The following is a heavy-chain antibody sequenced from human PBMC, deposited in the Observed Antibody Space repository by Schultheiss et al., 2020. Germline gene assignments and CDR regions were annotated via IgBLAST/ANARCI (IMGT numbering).Heavy chain of an antibody. CDR3: ARQAPWATYFSWFDP. D-gene: IGHD1-26*01. Sequence: SQTLSLTCTVSGGSISSGGYYWSWIRQPPGKGLEWIGYIYYSGSTNYNPSLKSRVTISVDTSKNQFSLKLSSVTAADTAVYYCARQAPWATYFSWFDPWGQGTLVTVSS. CDR2: IYYSGST. CDR1: GGSISSGGYY. V-gene: IGHV4-61*08. J-gene: IGHJ5*02.